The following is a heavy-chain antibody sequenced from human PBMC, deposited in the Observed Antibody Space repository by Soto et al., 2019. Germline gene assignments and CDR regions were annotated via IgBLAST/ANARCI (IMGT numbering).Heavy chain of an antibody. Sequence: TLSLTCTVSGCSISSGGYYWSWIRQHPGKGLEWIGYIYYSGSTYYNPSLKSRVTISVDPSKNQFSMKLSSVTAADTAVYYCAREWERWLQLDYWGQGTLVTVSS. CDR1: GCSISSGGYY. D-gene: IGHD5-12*01. CDR3: AREWERWLQLDY. J-gene: IGHJ4*02. CDR2: IYYSGST. V-gene: IGHV4-31*03.